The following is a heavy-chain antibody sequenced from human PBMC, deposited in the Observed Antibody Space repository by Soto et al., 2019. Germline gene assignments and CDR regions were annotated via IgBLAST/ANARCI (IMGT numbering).Heavy chain of an antibody. D-gene: IGHD3-9*01. V-gene: IGHV4-59*01. CDR3: VRDRRYFDWLLLATYNWFDP. CDR1: GGSISSYY. Sequence: PSETLSLTCTVSGGSISSYYWSWIRQPPGKGLEWIGYIYYSGSTNYNPSLKSRVTISVDMSKNQFSLKLSSVTAADTAVYFCVRDRRYFDWLLLATYNWFDPWGQGTLVTVSS. CDR2: IYYSGST. J-gene: IGHJ5*02.